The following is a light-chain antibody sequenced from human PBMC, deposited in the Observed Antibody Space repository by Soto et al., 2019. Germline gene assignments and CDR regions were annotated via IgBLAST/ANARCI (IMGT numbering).Light chain of an antibody. Sequence: QSVLTQPASGSGSPGQSITISCTGTSSDVSRYQYVSWQQQHSRKPPNLMIYEGSNRPSGVSNRLSGSKSGNTASLHLSGLQAEDEADYYCSLYTSSSTYVFGTGTKVTVL. J-gene: IGLJ1*01. CDR3: SLYTSSSTYV. CDR2: EGS. V-gene: IGLV2-14*01. CDR1: SSDVSRYQY.